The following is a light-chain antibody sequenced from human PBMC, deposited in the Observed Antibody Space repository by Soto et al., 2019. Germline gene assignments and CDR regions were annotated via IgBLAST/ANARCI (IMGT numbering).Light chain of an antibody. CDR3: QQYGTSPLT. J-gene: IGKJ3*01. CDR1: QIVSSNY. V-gene: IGKV3-20*01. CDR2: GAS. Sequence: EIVLTQSPGTLSLSPGERASLSCRASQIVSSNYLAWYQQKPGQAPRLLIFGASSRATGIPDRFTGSGSGTDFTLTITRLEPEDFAVYYCQQYGTSPLTFGPGTKVDIK.